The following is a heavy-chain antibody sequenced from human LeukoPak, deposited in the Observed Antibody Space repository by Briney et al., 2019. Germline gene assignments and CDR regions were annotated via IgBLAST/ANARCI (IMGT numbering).Heavy chain of an antibody. CDR3: ARSRSGYYGDVDY. CDR2: IYYSGST. J-gene: IGHJ4*02. Sequence: LRLSCAASGFTFSSYAMSWIRQHPGKGLEWIGHIYYSGSTYYNPSLKSRVTISVDTSKNQFSLKLSSVTAADTAVYYCARSRSGYYGDVDYWGQGTLVTVSS. V-gene: IGHV4-31*02. D-gene: IGHD3-3*01. CDR1: GFTFSSYA.